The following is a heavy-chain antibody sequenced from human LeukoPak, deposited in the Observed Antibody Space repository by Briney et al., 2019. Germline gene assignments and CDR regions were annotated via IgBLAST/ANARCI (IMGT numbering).Heavy chain of an antibody. V-gene: IGHV3-9*01. Sequence: GGSLRLSCAASGFTFDDYAMHWVRQAPGKGLEWVSGISWNSGSIGYADSVKGRFTISRDNAKNSLYLQMNSLRAEDTALYYCSKAALRQWLVPDYWGQGTLVTVSS. CDR3: SKAALRQWLVPDY. D-gene: IGHD6-19*01. J-gene: IGHJ4*02. CDR1: GFTFDDYA. CDR2: ISWNSGSI.